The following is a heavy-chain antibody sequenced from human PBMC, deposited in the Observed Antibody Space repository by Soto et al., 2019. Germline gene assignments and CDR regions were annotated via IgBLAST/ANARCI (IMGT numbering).Heavy chain of an antibody. CDR2: IGVSGNNT. D-gene: IGHD3-16*01. V-gene: IGHV3-23*01. Sequence: GGSLRLSCAASGFTFRNFAMTWLRQAPGKGLEWVSDIGVSGNNTYYADSVKGRFTISRDNSKNILYLQMNSLRAEDTAVYYCAKAALGYFDYWGQGTLVTVSS. CDR3: AKAALGYFDY. CDR1: GFTFRNFA. J-gene: IGHJ4*02.